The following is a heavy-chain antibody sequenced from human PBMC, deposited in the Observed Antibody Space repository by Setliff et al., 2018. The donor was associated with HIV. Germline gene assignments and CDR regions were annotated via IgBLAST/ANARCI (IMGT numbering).Heavy chain of an antibody. Sequence: SETLSLTCAVSGFSISSGYYWGWIRQPPGRGLEWIGNIYYSGTTYYNPSLKSRVTISVDTSKNQFSLQLTSVTADDTAVYYCARQGGFSSPLMVWGQGKLVTVSS. J-gene: IGHJ4*02. CDR2: IYYSGTT. V-gene: IGHV4-38-2*01. D-gene: IGHD6-13*01. CDR1: GFSISSGYY. CDR3: ARQGGFSSPLMV.